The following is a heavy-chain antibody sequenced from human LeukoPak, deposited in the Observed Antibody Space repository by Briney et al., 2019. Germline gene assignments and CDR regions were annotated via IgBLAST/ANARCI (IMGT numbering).Heavy chain of an antibody. J-gene: IGHJ4*02. Sequence: GGSLRLSCAASGFTFGDTWMNWVRQVPGQGLEWVANIKQDGSEKFYVASVKGRFTTSRDSGKSSLYLQMNSLRAEDTALYYCATSYDMGWLIGYWGQGTLVTVSS. CDR3: ATSYDMGWLIGY. V-gene: IGHV3-7*03. CDR2: IKQDGSEK. CDR1: GFTFGDTW. D-gene: IGHD3/OR15-3a*01.